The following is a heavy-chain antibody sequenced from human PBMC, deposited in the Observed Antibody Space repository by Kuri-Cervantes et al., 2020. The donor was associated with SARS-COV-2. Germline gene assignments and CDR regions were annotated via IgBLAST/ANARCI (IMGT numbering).Heavy chain of an antibody. D-gene: IGHD3-22*01. Sequence: GESLKISCAASGFTFKNYGMHWVRQAPGKGLEWVSAISGSGGSTYYADSVKGRFTISRDNSKNTLYLQMSSLRAEDTAVYYCARDPDYYDSSVFDYLGQGTLVTVSS. CDR2: ISGSGGST. J-gene: IGHJ4*02. CDR3: ARDPDYYDSSVFDY. CDR1: GFTFKNYG. V-gene: IGHV3-23*01.